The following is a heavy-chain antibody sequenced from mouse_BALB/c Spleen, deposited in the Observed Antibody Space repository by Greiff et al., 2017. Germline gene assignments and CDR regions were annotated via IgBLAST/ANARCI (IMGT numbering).Heavy chain of an antibody. J-gene: IGHJ4*01. V-gene: IGHV1-69*02. CDR2: IDPSDSYT. CDR1: GYTFTSYW. CDR3: ATYDYAMDY. Sequence: VQLQQPGAELVKPGASVKLSCKASGYTFTSYWMHWVKQRPGQGLEWIGEIDPSDSYTNYNQKFKGKATLTVDKSSSTAYMQLSSLTSEDSAVYYCATYDYAMDYWGQGTSVTVSS. D-gene: IGHD6-5*01.